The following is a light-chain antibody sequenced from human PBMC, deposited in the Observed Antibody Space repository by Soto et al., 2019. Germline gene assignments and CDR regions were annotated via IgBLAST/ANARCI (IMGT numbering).Light chain of an antibody. CDR1: QSVSSY. J-gene: IGKJ4*02. V-gene: IGKV3-11*01. Sequence: EIVLTQSPATLSLSPGERATLSCRASQSVSSYLAWYQQKPGQAPRLLIYDASNRATGIPARFSGSGSGTDFTLTISSLEPEDFPVYYCQQRSNWPPRPFGGGTKVDIK. CDR3: QQRSNWPPRP. CDR2: DAS.